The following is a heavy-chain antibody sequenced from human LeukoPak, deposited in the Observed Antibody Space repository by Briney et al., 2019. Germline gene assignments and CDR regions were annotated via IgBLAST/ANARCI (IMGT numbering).Heavy chain of an antibody. CDR2: ISGSDGYM. V-gene: IGHV3-21*01. CDR1: GFTFSSYS. CDR3: ARAEWAMRAQVGMEV. Sequence: GGSLRLSCAASGFTFSSYSMNWVRQAPGKGLEWVSSISGSDGYMFYADSMKGRFTISRDNANNSLYLQMNSLRAEDTAVYYCARAEWAMRAQVGMEVWGQGTTVTVSS. D-gene: IGHD2-2*01. J-gene: IGHJ6*02.